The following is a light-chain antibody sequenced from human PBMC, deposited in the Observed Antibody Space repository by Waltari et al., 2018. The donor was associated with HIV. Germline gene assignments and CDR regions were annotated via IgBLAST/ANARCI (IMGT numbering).Light chain of an antibody. J-gene: IGLJ3*02. V-gene: IGLV7-46*01. CDR2: DTE. CDR1: TGSVSRTHY. Sequence: QVVVTQEPSLSVSPGGTVTVTCASVTGSVSRTHYTHWIQFKPGQAPRTLIYDTEKRHPWTPGRFAGSLIGGRAALMLAGALPDDEADYYCLLSYSGVRVFGGGTKLTV. CDR3: LLSYSGVRV.